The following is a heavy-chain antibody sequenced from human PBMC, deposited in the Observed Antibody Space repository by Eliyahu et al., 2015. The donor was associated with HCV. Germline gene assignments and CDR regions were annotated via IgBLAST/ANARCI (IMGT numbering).Heavy chain of an antibody. Sequence: QLQLQESGPGLVKASETLSLTCTVSGGSISSTSYYWGWIRQPPGKGLEWIGSIYYSGNTFYNPSLKSRVTIFVDVSKNHFSLKLSSVTASDTAVYYCARHGRGIIAPGTSAGGLSSWGQGTLVTVSS. V-gene: IGHV4-39*01. D-gene: IGHD6-13*01. CDR2: IYYSGNT. CDR3: ARHGRGIIAPGTSAGGLSS. CDR1: GGSISSTSYY. J-gene: IGHJ5*02.